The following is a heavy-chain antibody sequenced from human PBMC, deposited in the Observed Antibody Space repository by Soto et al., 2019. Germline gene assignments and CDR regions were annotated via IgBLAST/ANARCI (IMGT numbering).Heavy chain of an antibody. CDR1: GYTFTSYG. Sequence: ASVKVSCKASGYTFTSYGISWVRQAPGQGLEWMGWISAYNGNTNYAQKLQGRVTMTTDTSMSTAYMELRSLRSDDTAVYYCASSIRYFDWLPNDYYYYGMDVWGQGTTVTVSS. V-gene: IGHV1-18*01. CDR2: ISAYNGNT. CDR3: ASSIRYFDWLPNDYYYYGMDV. D-gene: IGHD3-9*01. J-gene: IGHJ6*02.